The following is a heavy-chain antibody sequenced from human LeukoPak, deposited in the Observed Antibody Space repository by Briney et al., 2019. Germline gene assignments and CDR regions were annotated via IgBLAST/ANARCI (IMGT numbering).Heavy chain of an antibody. CDR1: GYTFTSYG. V-gene: IGHV1-18*01. Sequence: ASVKVSCKASGYTFTSYGISWVRQAPGQGLEWMGWISAYSGNTNYAQKLQGRVTMTRDMSTSTVYMELSSLRSEDTAVYYCASQGRYDYVWGSSWGQGTLVTVSS. D-gene: IGHD3-16*01. J-gene: IGHJ4*02. CDR2: ISAYSGNT. CDR3: ASQGRYDYVWGSS.